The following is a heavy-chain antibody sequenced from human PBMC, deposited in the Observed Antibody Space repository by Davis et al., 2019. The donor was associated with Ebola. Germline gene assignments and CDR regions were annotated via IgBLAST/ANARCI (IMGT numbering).Heavy chain of an antibody. V-gene: IGHV3-30*02. CDR1: GFTFSSYG. CDR3: ALMWGGYYYYGMDV. D-gene: IGHD3-10*01. J-gene: IGHJ6*02. CDR2: IRYDGSNK. Sequence: PGGSLRLSCAASGFTFSSYGMHWVRQAPGKGLEWVAFIRYDGSNKYYADSVKGRFTISRDNSKNTLYLQMNSLRAEDTAVYYCALMWGGYYYYGMDVWGQGTTVTVSS.